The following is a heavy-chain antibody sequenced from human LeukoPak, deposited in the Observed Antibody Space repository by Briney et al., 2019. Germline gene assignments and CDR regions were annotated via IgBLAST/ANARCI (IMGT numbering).Heavy chain of an antibody. V-gene: IGHV3-21*01. D-gene: IGHD6-6*01. Sequence: KAGGSLRLSCAASGFTFSSYSMNWVRQAPGKGLEWVSSISSSSSYIYYADSVKGRFTISRDNAKNSLYLQMNSLRAEDTAVYYCARERWGSSFDYFDYWGQGTLVTVSS. CDR1: GFTFSSYS. CDR2: ISSSSSYI. J-gene: IGHJ4*02. CDR3: ARERWGSSFDYFDY.